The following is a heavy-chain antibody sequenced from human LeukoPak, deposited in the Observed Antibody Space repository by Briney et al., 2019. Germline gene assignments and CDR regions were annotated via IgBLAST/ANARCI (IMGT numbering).Heavy chain of an antibody. CDR2: IFPSGGEI. CDR1: GGSFSGYY. D-gene: IGHD2-8*02. CDR3: ATYRQVLLPFES. V-gene: IGHV3-23*01. Sequence: ETLSLTCAVYGGSFSGYYWSWIRQPPGKGLEWVSSIFPSGGEIHYADSVRGRFTISRDNSKSTLSLQMNSLRAEDAAIYYCATYRQVLLPFESWGQGTLVTVSS. J-gene: IGHJ4*02.